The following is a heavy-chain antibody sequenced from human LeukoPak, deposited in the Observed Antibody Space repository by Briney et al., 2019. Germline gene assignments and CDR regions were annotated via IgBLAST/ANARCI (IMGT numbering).Heavy chain of an antibody. J-gene: IGHJ4*02. CDR3: ARVARGWELLQAFDY. Sequence: GASVKVSCKASGGTFSSYAISWVRQAPGQRLEWMGGIIPIFGTANYAQKFQGRVTITTDESTSTAYMELSSLRSEDTAVYYCARVARGWELLQAFDYWGQGTLVTVSS. CDR2: IIPIFGTA. D-gene: IGHD1-26*01. CDR1: GGTFSSYA. V-gene: IGHV1-69*05.